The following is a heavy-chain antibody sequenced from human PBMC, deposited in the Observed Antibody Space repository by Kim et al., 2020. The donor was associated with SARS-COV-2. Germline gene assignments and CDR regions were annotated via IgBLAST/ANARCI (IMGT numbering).Heavy chain of an antibody. Sequence: GGSLRLSCAASGFTFSSYAMSWVRQAPGKGLEWVSAISGSGGSTYYADSVKGRFTISRDNSKNTLYLQMNSLRAEDTAVYYCAKGGYYGSGSYFPYYFDYWGQGTLVTVSS. J-gene: IGHJ4*02. CDR2: ISGSGGST. D-gene: IGHD3-10*01. V-gene: IGHV3-23*01. CDR1: GFTFSSYA. CDR3: AKGGYYGSGSYFPYYFDY.